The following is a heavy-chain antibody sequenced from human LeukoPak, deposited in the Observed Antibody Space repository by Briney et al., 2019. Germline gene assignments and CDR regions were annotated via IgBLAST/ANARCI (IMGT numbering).Heavy chain of an antibody. J-gene: IGHJ4*02. Sequence: ASVKVSCKACGYTFTSYGISWVRQAPGQGLEWMGWISAYNGNTNYAQKLQGRVTMTTDTSTSTAYMELRSLRSDDTAVYYCARITIFGVVIISISPFDYWGQGTLVTVSS. V-gene: IGHV1-18*01. CDR2: ISAYNGNT. CDR3: ARITIFGVVIISISPFDY. CDR1: GYTFTSYG. D-gene: IGHD3-3*01.